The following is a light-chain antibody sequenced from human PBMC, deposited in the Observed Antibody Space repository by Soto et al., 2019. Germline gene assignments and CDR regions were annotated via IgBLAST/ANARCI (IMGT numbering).Light chain of an antibody. CDR3: QKYNSAPCT. CDR1: QGMSNY. J-gene: IGKJ1*01. CDR2: AAS. V-gene: IGKV1-27*01. Sequence: DIQMTQSPSSLSASVGDRVTITCRASQGMSNYLAWYQLKPGQVPKLLIYAASTLQSGVPSRFSGSESGTDFTLTINSLQPEDVATYYCQKYNSAPCTFGQGTKVEIK.